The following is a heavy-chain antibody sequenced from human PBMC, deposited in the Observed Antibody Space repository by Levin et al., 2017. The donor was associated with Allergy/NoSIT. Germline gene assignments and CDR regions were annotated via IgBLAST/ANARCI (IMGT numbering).Heavy chain of an antibody. Sequence: GGSLRLSCAASGFTVSSNYMSWVRQAPGKGLEWVSVIYSGGSTYYADSVKGRFTISRDNSKNTLYLQMNSLRAEDTAVYYCANGGYSGYDSQKTIGFDYWGQGTLVTVSS. V-gene: IGHV3-66*01. CDR1: GFTVSSNY. D-gene: IGHD5-12*01. CDR3: ANGGYSGYDSQKTIGFDY. CDR2: IYSGGST. J-gene: IGHJ4*02.